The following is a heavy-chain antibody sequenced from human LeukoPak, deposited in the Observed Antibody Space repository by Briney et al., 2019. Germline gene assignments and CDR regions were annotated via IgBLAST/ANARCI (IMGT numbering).Heavy chain of an antibody. CDR2: ISGSGDNT. CDR1: GFTFSSHG. CDR3: ARVTYGSGTYGAFDY. J-gene: IGHJ4*02. Sequence: TGGYLRLSCAASGFTFSSHGMSWVRQAPGKGLEWVSTISGSGDNTYYADSVKGRFTISRDNSKNTLYLQMNSLRAEDTAVYYCARVTYGSGTYGAFDYWGQGTLVTVSS. D-gene: IGHD3-10*01. V-gene: IGHV3-23*01.